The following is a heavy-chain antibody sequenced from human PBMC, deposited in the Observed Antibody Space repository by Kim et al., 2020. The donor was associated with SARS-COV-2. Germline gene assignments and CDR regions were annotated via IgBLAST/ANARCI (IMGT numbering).Heavy chain of an antibody. CDR2: VNHNGFT. V-gene: IGHV4-34*01. CDR3: ARGLSKFGELEGFEY. CDR1: GGSFSGHY. Sequence: SETLSLTCAVYGGSFSGHYWTWIRQPPGKGLEWIGEVNHNGFTNYSPSLKSRITIAVDTSKNQFSLKLNSMTAADTAVYYCARGLSKFGELEGFEYWGQG. J-gene: IGHJ4*02. D-gene: IGHD3-16*01.